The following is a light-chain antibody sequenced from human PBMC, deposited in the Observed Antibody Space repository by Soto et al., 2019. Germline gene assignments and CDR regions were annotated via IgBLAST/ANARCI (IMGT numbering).Light chain of an antibody. CDR2: AAS. CDR3: QKYNSAPRA. CDR1: QDIKHY. V-gene: IGKV1-27*01. J-gene: IGKJ3*01. Sequence: DMQMTQSPSSLSASVGDRVNITCRASQDIKHYLAWYQQKPGRIPKLLIYAASTLQSGVPSRFSGSGSGTDFTLTISSLQAEDVSTYYCQKYNSAPRAFGPGTKVDIK.